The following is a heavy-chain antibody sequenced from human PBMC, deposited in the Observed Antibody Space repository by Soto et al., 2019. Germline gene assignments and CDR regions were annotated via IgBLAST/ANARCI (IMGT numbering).Heavy chain of an antibody. V-gene: IGHV5-51*01. Sequence: GESLKISFKTSGYSFISYLVAWVRQKPVKGLEWMGTFYPGDSTSTYSPSFQGQVTISVDKSISTAYLHLSSLKASDTAMYYCARIIGYCRNKHCYWTFDIWGQGTTVTVSS. CDR3: ARIIGYCRNKHCYWTFDI. CDR1: GYSFISYL. CDR2: FYPGDSTS. D-gene: IGHD2-2*03. J-gene: IGHJ3*02.